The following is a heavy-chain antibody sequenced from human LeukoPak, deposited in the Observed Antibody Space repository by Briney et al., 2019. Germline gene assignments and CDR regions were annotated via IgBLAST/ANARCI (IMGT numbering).Heavy chain of an antibody. CDR2: IYSGGST. J-gene: IGHJ1*01. D-gene: IGHD3-3*01. V-gene: IGHV3-66*01. Sequence: PGGSLRLSCAASGFTVSSNYMSWVRQAPGKGLEWVSVIYSGGSTYYADSVKGRFTISRDNSKNTLYLQMNSLRAEDTAVYYCARDVTSFLGPEYFQHWGQGTLVTVSS. CDR3: ARDVTSFLGPEYFQH. CDR1: GFTVSSNY.